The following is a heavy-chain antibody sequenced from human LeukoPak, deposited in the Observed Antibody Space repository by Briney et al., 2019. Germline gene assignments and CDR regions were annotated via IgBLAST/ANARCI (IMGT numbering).Heavy chain of an antibody. CDR1: GFTFSSYG. Sequence: GGSLRLSCAASGFTFSSYGMTWVRQAPGKGLEWVSYISSSSSTIYYADSVKGRFTISRDNSKNTLYLQMNSLRAEDTAVYYCAREVYYYMDVWGKGTTVTISS. J-gene: IGHJ6*03. CDR3: AREVYYYMDV. V-gene: IGHV3-48*01. CDR2: ISSSSSTI.